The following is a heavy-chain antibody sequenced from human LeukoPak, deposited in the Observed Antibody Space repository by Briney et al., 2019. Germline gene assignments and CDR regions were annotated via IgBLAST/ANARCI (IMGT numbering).Heavy chain of an antibody. V-gene: IGHV1-46*01. CDR3: VREAFPLQADATRFLGYCGGDCSPFDY. D-gene: IGHD2-21*02. Sequence: ASVKVSCKASGYTFTGYYIHWVRQAPGQGLEWMGIINPSGDSTSYAQKFQGRVVMTRDASTSTVYMELSSLRSEDTAVYYCVREAFPLQADATRFLGYCGGDCSPFDYWGQGTLVTVSS. J-gene: IGHJ4*02. CDR1: GYTFTGYY. CDR2: INPSGDST.